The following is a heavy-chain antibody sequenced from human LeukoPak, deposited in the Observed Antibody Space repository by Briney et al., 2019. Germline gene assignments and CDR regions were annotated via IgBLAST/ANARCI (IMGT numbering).Heavy chain of an antibody. CDR3: ARQKCTSTSCLTKNAFDI. D-gene: IGHD2-2*01. CDR1: GGSISSYY. V-gene: IGHV4-4*09. J-gene: IGHJ3*02. CDR2: ICTSGST. Sequence: TSETLSLTCTVSGGSISSYYWSWIRQPPGKGLEWIGYICTSGSTNNNPFLKSRVTISIDTSKNQFSLKLSSVTAADTAVYYCARQKCTSTSCLTKNAFDIWGLGTLVTVSS.